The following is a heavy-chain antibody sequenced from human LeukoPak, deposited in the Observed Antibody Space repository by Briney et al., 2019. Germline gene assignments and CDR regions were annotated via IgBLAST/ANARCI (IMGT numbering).Heavy chain of an antibody. J-gene: IGHJ6*03. D-gene: IGHD3-10*01. CDR3: AREDNYGSGSPMDV. V-gene: IGHV4-61*02. CDR1: GGSISSGSYY. Sequence: SQTLSLTCTVSGGSISSGSYYWSWIRQPAGKGLEWIGRIYTSGSTNYNPSLKSRVTISVGTSKNQFSLKLSSVTAADTAVYYCAREDNYGSGSPMDVWGKGTTVTVSS. CDR2: IYTSGST.